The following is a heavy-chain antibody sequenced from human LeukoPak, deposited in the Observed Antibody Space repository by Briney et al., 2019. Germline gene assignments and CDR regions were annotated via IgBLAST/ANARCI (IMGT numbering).Heavy chain of an antibody. J-gene: IGHJ4*02. CDR1: GYTFTGYY. CDR3: ARVPGGSSGWSYYFDY. D-gene: IGHD6-19*01. Sequence: ASVKVSCKASGYTFTGYYMHWVRQAPGQRLEWMGWINPNSGGTNYAQKFQGWVTMTRDTSISTAYMELSRLRSDDTAVYYCARVPGGSSGWSYYFDYWGQGTLATVSS. V-gene: IGHV1-2*04. CDR2: INPNSGGT.